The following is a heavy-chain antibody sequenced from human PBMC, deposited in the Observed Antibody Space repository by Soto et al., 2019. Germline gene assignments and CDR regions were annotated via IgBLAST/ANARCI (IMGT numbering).Heavy chain of an antibody. CDR2: IWHSGST. V-gene: IGHV4-4*02. D-gene: IGHD2-15*01. CDR3: ARHAGGGRFYYGMDV. CDR1: GDASSSSHG. Sequence: PSDTLSLTCAGSGDASSSSHGWSWVRQPPGKGLEWIGEIWHSGSTTYSPSLRSRVTISVDKSKNQFSLKLTSVTAADTAIYYCARHAGGGRFYYGMDVWGQGTTVTVSS. J-gene: IGHJ6*02.